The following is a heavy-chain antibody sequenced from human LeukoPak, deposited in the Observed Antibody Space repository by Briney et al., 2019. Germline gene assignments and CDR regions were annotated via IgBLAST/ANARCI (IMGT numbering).Heavy chain of an antibody. J-gene: IGHJ3*02. V-gene: IGHV4-34*01. CDR2: INHSGST. D-gene: IGHD3-22*01. CDR3: ARGYDSSGYLDDAFDI. CDR1: GGSFSGYY. Sequence: SETLSLTCAVYGGSFSGYYWSWIRQPPGKGLEWIGEINHSGSTNYNPSLKSRVTISVDTSKNQFSLKLSSVTAADTAVYYCARGYDSSGYLDDAFDIWGQGTMVTVSS.